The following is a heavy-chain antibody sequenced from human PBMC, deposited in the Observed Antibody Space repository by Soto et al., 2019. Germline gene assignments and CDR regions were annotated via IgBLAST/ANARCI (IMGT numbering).Heavy chain of an antibody. CDR1: GFTFSSYG. CDR2: IWYDGSNK. Sequence: QVQLVESGGGVVQPGRSLRLSCAASGFTFSSYGMHWVRQAPGKGLEWVAVIWYDGSNKYYADSVKGRFTISRDNSKNTLYPQMNSLRAEDTAVYYCARALVVPAAGDVYYYGMDVWGQGTTVTVCS. J-gene: IGHJ6*02. CDR3: ARALVVPAAGDVYYYGMDV. V-gene: IGHV3-33*01. D-gene: IGHD2-2*01.